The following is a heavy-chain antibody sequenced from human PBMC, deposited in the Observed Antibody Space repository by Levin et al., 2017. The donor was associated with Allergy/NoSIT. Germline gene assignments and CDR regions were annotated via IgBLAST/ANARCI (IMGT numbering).Heavy chain of an antibody. D-gene: IGHD3-10*01. J-gene: IGHJ3*02. CDR3: ARDERGGPSDDAFEI. Sequence: PSETLSLTCTVSGGSVSDSTCYWGWIRQPPGKGLEWIGSIYYSGNTYYNPSLKSRVTISVDTSKNQFSLKLRSVTAADTAVYYCARDERGGPSDDAFEIWGQGTMVTVFS. CDR2: IYYSGNT. CDR1: GGSVSDSTCY. V-gene: IGHV4-39*07.